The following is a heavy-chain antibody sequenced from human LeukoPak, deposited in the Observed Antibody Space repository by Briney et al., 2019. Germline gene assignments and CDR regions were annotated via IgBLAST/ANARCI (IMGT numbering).Heavy chain of an antibody. D-gene: IGHD6-13*01. Sequence: SQTLSLTCAISGDSVSSNSATWNWTRQSPSRGLEWLGRTYYRSKWYDDYALSMKSRITINPDTSKNQFSLQLSSVTPEDTAVYYCARGDSSTWYFLGAFDIWGQGTMVTVSS. CDR3: ARGDSSTWYFLGAFDI. CDR1: GDSVSSNSAT. CDR2: TYYRSKWYD. V-gene: IGHV6-1*01. J-gene: IGHJ3*02.